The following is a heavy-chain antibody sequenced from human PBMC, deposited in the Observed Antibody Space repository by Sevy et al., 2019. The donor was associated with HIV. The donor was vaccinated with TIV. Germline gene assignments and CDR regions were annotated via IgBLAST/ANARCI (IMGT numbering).Heavy chain of an antibody. J-gene: IGHJ6*02. CDR1: GDSISGYY. Sequence: SETLSLTCTVFGDSISGYYWSWNRQSPGKGLQWIGYIYYNGRTNYDPSLKSRVTISTDTSKNQFSLKLSSVTAADTAIYYCARAAANYYYAMDVWGQGTTVTVSS. CDR3: ARAAANYYYAMDV. V-gene: IGHV4-59*01. CDR2: IYYNGRT.